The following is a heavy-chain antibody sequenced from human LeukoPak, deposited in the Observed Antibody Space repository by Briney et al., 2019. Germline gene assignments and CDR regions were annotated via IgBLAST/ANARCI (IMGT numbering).Heavy chain of an antibody. D-gene: IGHD2-2*01. Sequence: GDSLKISCKGSGYSFTSYWIGWVRQMPGKGLEWMGIIYPGDSDTRYSPSFQGQVTISADKSISTAYLQWSSLKASDTAMYYCARLGCSSTSCYLPDWFDPWGQGTLVTVSS. CDR3: ARLGCSSTSCYLPDWFDP. V-gene: IGHV5-51*01. CDR1: GYSFTSYW. CDR2: IYPGDSDT. J-gene: IGHJ5*02.